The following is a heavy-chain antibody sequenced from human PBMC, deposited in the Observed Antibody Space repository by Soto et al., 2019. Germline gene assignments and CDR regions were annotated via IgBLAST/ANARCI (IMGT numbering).Heavy chain of an antibody. J-gene: IGHJ4*02. D-gene: IGHD3-16*01. CDR1: GASINNYY. Sequence: PSETLSLTCTVSGASINNYYGSWVRQPPGKGLEWMGYMFYSGSSNSNPSLTGRVTISVDTSKNQLSLKLTSVTAADSAVYYCVRPGHSFGVVMWGQGTLVTVSS. CDR3: VRPGHSFGVVM. CDR2: MFYSGSS. V-gene: IGHV4-59*01.